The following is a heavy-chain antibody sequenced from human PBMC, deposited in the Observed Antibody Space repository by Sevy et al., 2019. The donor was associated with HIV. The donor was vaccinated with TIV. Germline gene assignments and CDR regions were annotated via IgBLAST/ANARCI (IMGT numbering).Heavy chain of an antibody. V-gene: IGHV3-30*02. CDR3: AKVLHIVEIPAAIDYYHGMDV. CDR2: IRFDGSIK. Sequence: GGSLRLSCAASGFTFSTYGMHWVRQAPGKGLEWVAFIRFDGSIKYYRDSVKGRLTISRDNSKNTLYLQMNSLRAEDTAVYFCAKVLHIVEIPAAIDYYHGMDVWGQGTTVTVSS. D-gene: IGHD2-2*01. J-gene: IGHJ6*02. CDR1: GFTFSTYG.